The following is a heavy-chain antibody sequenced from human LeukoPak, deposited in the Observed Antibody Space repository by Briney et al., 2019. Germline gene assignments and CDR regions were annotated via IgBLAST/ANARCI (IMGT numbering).Heavy chain of an antibody. Sequence: GGSLRLSCEASRFTFSSYAMHWVRQAPGKGLEWVAVKYYADSVKGRFTIPRDNSKNTLYLQMNSLRAEDTAVYYCARDPRKSSFWYPHFDYWGQGTLVTFSS. V-gene: IGHV3-30*04. D-gene: IGHD6-13*01. CDR2: K. J-gene: IGHJ4*02. CDR1: RFTFSSYA. CDR3: ARDPRKSSFWYPHFDY.